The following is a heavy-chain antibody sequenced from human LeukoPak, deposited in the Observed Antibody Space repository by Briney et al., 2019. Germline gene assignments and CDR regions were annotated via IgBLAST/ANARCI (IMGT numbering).Heavy chain of an antibody. J-gene: IGHJ6*03. CDR2: INHSGRT. CDR3: ARRRAYSGNDPGYYYDYYMDV. D-gene: IGHD5-12*01. V-gene: IGHV4-34*01. Sequence: SETLSLTCAVYGGSFSDYYRSWIRQQLRNGLDSIGAINHSGRTNYNPSLKSRVPISVHTSKNQFSLRLRSVTAADTAVYYCARRRAYSGNDPGYYYDYYMDVWGKGTTVTVSS. CDR1: GGSFSDYY.